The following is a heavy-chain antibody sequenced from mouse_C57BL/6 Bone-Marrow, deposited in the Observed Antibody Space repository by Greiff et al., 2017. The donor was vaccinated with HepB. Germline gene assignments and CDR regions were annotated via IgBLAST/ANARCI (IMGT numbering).Heavy chain of an antibody. Sequence: QVQLQQSGPELVKPGASVKISCKASGYAFSSSWMNWVKQRPGKGLEWIGRIYPGDGDTNYNGKFKGKATLTADKSSSTAYIQLSSLTSEDSAVYFCARSYGPIYAMDYWGQGTSVTVSS. CDR3: ARSYGPIYAMDY. J-gene: IGHJ4*01. D-gene: IGHD1-1*01. CDR2: IYPGDGDT. V-gene: IGHV1-82*01. CDR1: GYAFSSSW.